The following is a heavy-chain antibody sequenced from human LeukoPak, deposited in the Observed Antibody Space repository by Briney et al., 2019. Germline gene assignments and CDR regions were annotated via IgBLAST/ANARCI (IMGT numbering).Heavy chain of an antibody. J-gene: IGHJ4*02. CDR2: INPNSGDT. CDR3: ATGVATAFTY. D-gene: IGHD5-18*01. Sequence: ASVKVSCKASGYTFTVYYIHWVRQAPGQGLEWMAFINPNSGDTYSAPQFQGRVTMTRDTSISTASMELSWLSSDDTAVYYCATGVATAFTYWGQGTLVTVSS. CDR1: GYTFTVYY. V-gene: IGHV1-2*02.